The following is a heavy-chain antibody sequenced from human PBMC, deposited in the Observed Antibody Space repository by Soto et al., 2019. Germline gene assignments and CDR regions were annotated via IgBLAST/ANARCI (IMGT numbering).Heavy chain of an antibody. V-gene: IGHV3-74*01. CDR2: INSDGSST. CDR3: ARAAYYYDSSGYYVDY. Sequence: EVQLVESGGGLVQPGGSLRLSCAASGFTFSSYWTHWVRQAPGKGLVWVSRINSDGSSTSYADSVKGRFTISRDNAKNTLYLQMNSLRAEDTAVYYCARAAYYYDSSGYYVDYWGQGTLVTVSS. J-gene: IGHJ4*02. CDR1: GFTFSSYW. D-gene: IGHD3-22*01.